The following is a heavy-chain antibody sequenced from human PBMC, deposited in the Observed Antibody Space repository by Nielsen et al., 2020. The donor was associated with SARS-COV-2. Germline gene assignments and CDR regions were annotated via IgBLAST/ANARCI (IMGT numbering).Heavy chain of an antibody. Sequence: SETLSLTCAVYGGSFSGYYWSWIRQPPGKGLEWIGEINHSGSTNYNPSLKSRVTISVDTSKNQFSLKLGSVTAADTAVYYCVRAVPAAAPSNWFDPWGQGTLVTVSS. V-gene: IGHV4-34*01. CDR1: GGSFSGYY. CDR3: VRAVPAAAPSNWFDP. J-gene: IGHJ5*02. CDR2: INHSGST. D-gene: IGHD2-2*01.